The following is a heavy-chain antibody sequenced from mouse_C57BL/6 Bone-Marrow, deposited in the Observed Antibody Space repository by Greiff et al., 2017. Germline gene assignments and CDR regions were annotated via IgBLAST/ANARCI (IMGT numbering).Heavy chain of an antibody. CDR3: ARWGSLFGY. CDR2: IHPNSGST. V-gene: IGHV1-64*01. Sequence: VQLQQPGAELVKPGASVKLSCKASGYTFTSYWMHWVKQRPGQGLEWIGMIHPNSGSTNYNEKFKRKATLTVDKSSSTAYMQLSSLTSEDSAVYYCARWGSLFGYWGQGTTLTVSS. CDR1: GYTFTSYW. J-gene: IGHJ2*01.